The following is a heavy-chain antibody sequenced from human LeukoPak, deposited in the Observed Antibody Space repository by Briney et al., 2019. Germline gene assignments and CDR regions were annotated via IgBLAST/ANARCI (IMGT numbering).Heavy chain of an antibody. J-gene: IGHJ4*02. Sequence: GESLKISCKGSGYGFSTYWIAWVRQMPGKGLEWMGIIYLGDSDTRYSPSFQGRVTISADRSISAAYLQWSSLKASDTATYYCARSGGSGWDEGFDYWGQGTLVTVSS. CDR2: IYLGDSDT. D-gene: IGHD6-19*01. CDR1: GYGFSTYW. V-gene: IGHV5-51*01. CDR3: ARSGGSGWDEGFDY.